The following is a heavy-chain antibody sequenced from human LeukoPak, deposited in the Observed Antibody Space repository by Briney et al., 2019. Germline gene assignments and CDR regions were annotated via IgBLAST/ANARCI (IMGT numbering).Heavy chain of an antibody. CDR3: AKELTSVTTGGAFDL. J-gene: IGHJ3*01. CDR1: GFNFSASR. Sequence: PGGSLRLPCATSGFNFSASRMNWVRQAPGKGLEWVSSISTTDSYVYYGDSVRGRFTIARDNAKNSLYLQMNSLRAEDTAIYYCAKELTSVTTGGAFDLWGQGTMVTVSS. D-gene: IGHD4-17*01. CDR2: ISTTDSYV. V-gene: IGHV3-21*04.